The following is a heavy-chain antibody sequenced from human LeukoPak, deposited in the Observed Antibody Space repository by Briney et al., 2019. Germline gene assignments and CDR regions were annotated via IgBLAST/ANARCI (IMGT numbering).Heavy chain of an antibody. V-gene: IGHV3-23*01. CDR2: ISGSGGST. CDR1: GFTFSSYA. J-gene: IGHJ4*02. D-gene: IGHD5-24*01. Sequence: GGSLRLSCAASGFTFSSYAMGWVRQAPGKGLEWVSAISGSGGSTYYADSVKGRFTISRDNSKNTLYLQMNSLRAEDTAVYYCAKQRWLQVSFDYWGQGTLVTASS. CDR3: AKQRWLQVSFDY.